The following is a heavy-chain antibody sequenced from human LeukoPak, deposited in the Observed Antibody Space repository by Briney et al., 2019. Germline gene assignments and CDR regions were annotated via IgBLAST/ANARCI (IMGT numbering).Heavy chain of an antibody. CDR1: GDSISSGNYY. D-gene: IGHD5-18*01. V-gene: IGHV4-61*02. CDR3: ATLGYSYGTDY. CDR2: IYTSGST. Sequence: SETLSLTCTVSGDSISSGNYYWTWIRQPSGKGLEWIGRIYTSGSTNYNPSLKSRVTISVDTSKNQFSLKLSSVTAADTAVYYCATLGYSYGTDYWGQGTLVTVSS. J-gene: IGHJ4*02.